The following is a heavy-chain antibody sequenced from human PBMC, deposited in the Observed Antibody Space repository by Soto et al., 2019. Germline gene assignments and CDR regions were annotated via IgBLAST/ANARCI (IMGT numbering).Heavy chain of an antibody. J-gene: IGHJ4*02. Sequence: GGSLTLSCVASGIEFSNYAMSWVRQAPGKGLEWVSISSASGRSRYHADSVKGRFTISRDNSKNPLYLHMTNLRAEDRAVYYCAKDGNWLDVYFDVWGQGTPVTVSS. V-gene: IGHV3-23*01. CDR2: SSASGRSR. D-gene: IGHD6-19*01. CDR1: GIEFSNYA. CDR3: AKDGNWLDVYFDV.